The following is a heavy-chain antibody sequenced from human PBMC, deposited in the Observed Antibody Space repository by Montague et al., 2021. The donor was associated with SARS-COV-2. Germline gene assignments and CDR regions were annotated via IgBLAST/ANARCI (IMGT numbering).Heavy chain of an antibody. CDR3: ASGKWELLPFDY. J-gene: IGHJ4*02. Sequence: SRRFSCAASGFTFSSYSMNWVRQAPGKGLEWVSSISSSSSYIYYADSVKGRFTISRDNAKNSLYLQMNSLRAEDTAVYYCASGKWELLPFDYWGQGTLVTVSS. CDR2: ISSSSSYI. V-gene: IGHV3-21*01. CDR1: GFTFSSYS. D-gene: IGHD1-26*01.